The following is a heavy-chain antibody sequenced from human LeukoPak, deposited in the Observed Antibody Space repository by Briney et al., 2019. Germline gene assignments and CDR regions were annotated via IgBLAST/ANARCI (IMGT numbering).Heavy chain of an antibody. D-gene: IGHD5-18*01. CDR2: ISGSGGST. V-gene: IGHV3-23*01. Sequence: GGTLRLSCAASGFTFISYGMSWVRQAPGKGLEWVSAISGSGGSTYYADSVKGRFTISRDNSKNTLYLQMNSPRAEDTAVYYCAKDNAHQIGIQLCLDYWGQGTLVTVSS. CDR3: AKDNAHQIGIQLCLDY. J-gene: IGHJ4*02. CDR1: GFTFISYG.